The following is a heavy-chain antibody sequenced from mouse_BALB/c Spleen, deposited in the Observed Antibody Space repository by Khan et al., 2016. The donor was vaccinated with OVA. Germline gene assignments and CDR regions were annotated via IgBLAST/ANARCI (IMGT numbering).Heavy chain of an antibody. CDR3: ARPSYYGNPWFTY. CDR1: GFAFISYD. V-gene: IGHV5-9*02. D-gene: IGHD2-10*01. J-gene: IGHJ3*01. Sequence: EVQVVESGGGLVKPGGSLKLSCAASGFAFISYDMSWVRQTPERRLEWVATISSGGSYSYYPDSVKGRFTISRDIDRKTLYLQMSSLRSEDTAFYYGARPSYYGNPWFTYWGQGTLVTVSA. CDR2: ISSGGSYS.